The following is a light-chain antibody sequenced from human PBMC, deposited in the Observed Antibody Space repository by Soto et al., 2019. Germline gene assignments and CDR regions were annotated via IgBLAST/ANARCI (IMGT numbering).Light chain of an antibody. Sequence: QSVLTQPPSEFGTPGQRVTISCSGRSSNIGKNTVNWYQQFPGAAPKLLIFSNNQRPSGVPDRFSGSKSGTSASLAISGPQSEDEADYYCAVWDDRLNGCVFGTGTKLTVL. V-gene: IGLV1-44*01. CDR1: SSNIGKNT. CDR2: SNN. J-gene: IGLJ1*01. CDR3: AVWDDRLNGCV.